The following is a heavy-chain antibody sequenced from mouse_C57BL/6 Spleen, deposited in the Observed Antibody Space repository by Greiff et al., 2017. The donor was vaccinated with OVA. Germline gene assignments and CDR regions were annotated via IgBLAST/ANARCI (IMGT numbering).Heavy chain of an antibody. J-gene: IGHJ3*01. CDR2: IWSGGST. V-gene: IGHV2-2*01. CDR3: ARNSDGYYSAWFAY. Sequence: VKLVESGPGLVQPSQSLSITCTVSGFSLTSYGVHWVRQSPGKGLEWLGVIWSGGSTDYNAAFISRLSISKDNSKSQVFFKMNSLQADDTAIYYCARNSDGYYSAWFAYWGQGTLVTVSA. CDR1: GFSLTSYG. D-gene: IGHD2-3*01.